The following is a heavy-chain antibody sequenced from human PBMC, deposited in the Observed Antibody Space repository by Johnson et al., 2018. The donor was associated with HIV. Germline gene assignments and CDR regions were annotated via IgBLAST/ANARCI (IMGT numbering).Heavy chain of an antibody. J-gene: IGHJ3*02. V-gene: IGHV3-66*02. CDR1: GFTVTNKY. CDR3: AREGIWYCSGGSCYGAFDI. CDR2: SGSGGST. D-gene: IGHD2-15*01. Sequence: VQLVESGGGVVQPGRSLRLSCAASGFTVTNKYMSWVRQAPGKGLEWVSAISGSGGSTYYADSVKGRFTISRDNSKNTLYLQMNSLRADDTAVYYCAREGIWYCSGGSCYGAFDIWGQGTMVTVSS.